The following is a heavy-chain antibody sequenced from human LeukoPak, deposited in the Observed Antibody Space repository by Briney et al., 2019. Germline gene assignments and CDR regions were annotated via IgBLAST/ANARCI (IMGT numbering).Heavy chain of an antibody. CDR1: GGSFSGYY. V-gene: IGHV4-34*01. CDR2: ITHSGST. CDR3: ARLEYSSSSLVYDY. D-gene: IGHD6-13*01. J-gene: IGHJ4*02. Sequence: PSETLSLTCAVYGGSFSGYYWSWIRQPPGKGLEWIGEITHSGSTNYNPSLKSRVTISVDTSKNQFSLKLSSVTAADTAVYYCARLEYSSSSLVYDYWGQGTLVTVSS.